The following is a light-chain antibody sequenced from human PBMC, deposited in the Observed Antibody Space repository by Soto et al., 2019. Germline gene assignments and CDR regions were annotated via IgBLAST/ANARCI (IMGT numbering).Light chain of an antibody. CDR2: GAF. CDR1: QNINSRY. Sequence: EDVLTQSPGTLSLSPGERATLSCRAIQNINSRYLAWYQQRPGQAPRLLIYGAFSRATGIPDRFSGSGSGTGFTLTITRLQPEDFAVYYCQQNGFSPLTFGGGTKVDIK. J-gene: IGKJ4*01. V-gene: IGKV3-20*01. CDR3: QQNGFSPLT.